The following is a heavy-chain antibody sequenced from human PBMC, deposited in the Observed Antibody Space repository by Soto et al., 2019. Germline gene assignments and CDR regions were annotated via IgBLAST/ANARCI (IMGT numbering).Heavy chain of an antibody. CDR3: AKAGQLVLRDYYYGMDV. J-gene: IGHJ6*02. CDR2: ISGSGGST. Sequence: PGGSLRLSCAASGFTFSSYAMSWVRQAPGKGLEWVSAISGSGGSTYYADSVKGRFTISRDNSKNTLYLQMNSLRAEDTAVYYCAKAGQLVLRDYYYGMDVWGQGTTVTVSS. V-gene: IGHV3-23*01. CDR1: GFTFSSYA. D-gene: IGHD6-6*01.